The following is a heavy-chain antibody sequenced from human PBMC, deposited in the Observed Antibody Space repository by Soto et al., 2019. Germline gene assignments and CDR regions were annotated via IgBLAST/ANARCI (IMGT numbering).Heavy chain of an antibody. V-gene: IGHV2-5*02. J-gene: IGHJ3*01. CDR1: GFSLSTYGVG. CDR3: AHFVRTFDV. D-gene: IGHD3-10*02. CDR2: IYWDHDQ. Sequence: QITLKESGPTLVKPTQTLTLTCTFSGFSLSTYGVGVGWIRQPPGKALEWLAIIYWDHDQYFSPSLKDRLTISNDTSTNLVVLTMTSMDPVDTAIYFCAHFVRTFDVWGHGTVVTVSS.